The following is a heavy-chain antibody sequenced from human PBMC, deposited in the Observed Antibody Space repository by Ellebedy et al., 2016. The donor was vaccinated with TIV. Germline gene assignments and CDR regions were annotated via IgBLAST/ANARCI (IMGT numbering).Heavy chain of an antibody. CDR2: IRHDGGEK. J-gene: IGHJ4*02. D-gene: IGHD5-24*01. CDR3: ARDQERLGYFDY. V-gene: IGHV3-7*01. Sequence: PGGSLRLSCAASGFTFSSYWMSWVRQVRQAPGKGLEWVATIRHDGGEKYYVDSVKGRFTISRDNSKSALYLQMNSLRAEDTAVYYCARDQERLGYFDYWGQGTLVTVSS. CDR1: GFTFSSYW.